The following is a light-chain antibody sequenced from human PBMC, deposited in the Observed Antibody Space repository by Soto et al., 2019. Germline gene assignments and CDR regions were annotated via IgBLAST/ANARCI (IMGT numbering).Light chain of an antibody. V-gene: IGKV1-39*01. J-gene: IGKJ4*01. Sequence: DIQMTQFPLSLSASVGDRVTITCRASQTIRSHLNWYQQKQGEAPKXVIYATSTLQSGVPSRFNGSVSGTDFTINIGSLKPEDVETDEGQQTYRTPLTFGGGTKVDIK. CDR2: ATS. CDR3: QQTYRTPLT. CDR1: QTIRSH.